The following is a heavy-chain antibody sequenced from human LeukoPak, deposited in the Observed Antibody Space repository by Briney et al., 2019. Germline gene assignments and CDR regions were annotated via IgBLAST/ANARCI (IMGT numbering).Heavy chain of an antibody. V-gene: IGHV3-23*01. CDR3: AKDVRWAGYSGGYFDH. J-gene: IGHJ4*02. Sequence: PGGSLRLSCAASGFTFSNYAMRWVRQAPGKGLEWVSAISGSGGSTYYADSVKGRFTISRDNSKNTLYLQMNSLRAEDTAVYYCAKDVRWAGYSGGYFDHWGQGTLVAVSS. CDR2: ISGSGGST. D-gene: IGHD3/OR15-3a*01. CDR1: GFTFSNYA.